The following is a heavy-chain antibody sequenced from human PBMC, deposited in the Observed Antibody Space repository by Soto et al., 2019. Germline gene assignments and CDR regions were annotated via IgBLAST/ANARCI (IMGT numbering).Heavy chain of an antibody. V-gene: IGHV4-39*01. CDR3: ARHGSN. CDR1: GVSISNSSYY. CDR2: SYHSGIT. J-gene: IGHJ4*02. Sequence: SETLSLTCTVSGVSISNSSYYWGWIRRPPGKGLEWIGTSYHSGITYYNPSLKSRVTISVDTSKNQFSLKLTSVTAAYTAVYYCARHGSNWGQGTLVTVSS.